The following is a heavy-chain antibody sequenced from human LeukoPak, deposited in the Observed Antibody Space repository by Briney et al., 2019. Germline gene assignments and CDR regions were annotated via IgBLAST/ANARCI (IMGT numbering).Heavy chain of an antibody. Sequence: GSLRLSCAASGFTFSSYWMSWVRQAPGKGLEWVANIKQDGSEKYYVDSVKGRFTISRDNSKNTLYLQMNSLRAEDTAVYYCAKEALQDIVVVPAASLDYWGQGTLVTVSS. J-gene: IGHJ4*02. CDR2: IKQDGSEK. V-gene: IGHV3-7*03. CDR1: GFTFSSYW. CDR3: AKEALQDIVVVPAASLDY. D-gene: IGHD2-2*01.